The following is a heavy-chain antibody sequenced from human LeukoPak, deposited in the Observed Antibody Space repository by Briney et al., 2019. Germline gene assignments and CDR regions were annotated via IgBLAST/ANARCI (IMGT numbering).Heavy chain of an antibody. J-gene: IGHJ4*02. D-gene: IGHD6-6*01. CDR3: ARDLEYSSSLGY. CDR2: IYYSGST. Sequence: PSGTLSLTCTVSGGSISSYYWSWIRQPPGKGLEWIGYIYYSGSTNYNPSLKSRVTISVDTSKNQFSLKLSSVTAADTAVYYCARDLEYSSSLGYWGQGTLVTVSS. CDR1: GGSISSYY. V-gene: IGHV4-59*01.